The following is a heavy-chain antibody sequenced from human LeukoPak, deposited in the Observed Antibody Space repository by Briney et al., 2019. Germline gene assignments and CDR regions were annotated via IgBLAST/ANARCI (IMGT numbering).Heavy chain of an antibody. V-gene: IGHV3-53*01. CDR3: ARGGSYLSAFDI. CDR2: IYSGGST. J-gene: IGHJ3*02. CDR1: GFPFGDYG. D-gene: IGHD1-26*01. Sequence: PGGSLRLSCSASGFPFGDYGMSWVRQAPGKGLEWVSIIYSGGSTFYADSVKGRFTISRDNSKNTLYLQMNSLRAEDTAVYYCARGGSYLSAFDIWGQGTMVTVSS.